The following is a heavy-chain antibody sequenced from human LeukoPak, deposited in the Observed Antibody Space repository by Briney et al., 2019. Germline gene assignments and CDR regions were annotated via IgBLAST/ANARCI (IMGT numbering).Heavy chain of an antibody. CDR2: ISGSGGST. J-gene: IGHJ4*02. Sequence: GGSLRLSCAASGFTFSSYAMSWVRQAPGKGLEWVSAISGSGGSTYYADSVKGRFTISRDNSKNTLYLQMNSLRAEDTAVYYCASDSPTYYNFWSGYYTEWYWGQGTLVTVSS. CDR1: GFTFSSYA. V-gene: IGHV3-23*01. CDR3: ASDSPTYYNFWSGYYTEWY. D-gene: IGHD3-3*01.